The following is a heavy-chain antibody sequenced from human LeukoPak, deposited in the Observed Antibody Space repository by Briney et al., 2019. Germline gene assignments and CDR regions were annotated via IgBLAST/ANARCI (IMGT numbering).Heavy chain of an antibody. CDR3: ARGADSSGYYSIFYFDY. CDR1: GGSISSYY. V-gene: IGHV4-59*01. CDR2: IYYSGST. D-gene: IGHD3-22*01. Sequence: SETLSLTCTVSGGSISSYYWNWIRQPPGKEREWIGYIYYSGSTNYNPSLNSRVTISVDTSKNQFSLKLSSVTAADTAVYYCARGADSSGYYSIFYFDYWGQGTLVTVSS. J-gene: IGHJ4*02.